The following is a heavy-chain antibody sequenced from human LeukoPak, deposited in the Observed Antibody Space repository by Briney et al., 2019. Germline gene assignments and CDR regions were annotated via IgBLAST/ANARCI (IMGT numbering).Heavy chain of an antibody. D-gene: IGHD5-24*01. CDR3: ARGKDGYTIIDY. CDR2: ISTSGST. V-gene: IGHV4-4*07. CDR1: GGSINNYY. Sequence: SETLSLTCAVSGGSINNYYWSWIRQPAGKGLEWIGRISTSGSTNYNPFLKNRVTISVDTSKNQFCLKLSSVTAADTAVYYCARGKDGYTIIDYWGQGTLVTVSS. J-gene: IGHJ4*02.